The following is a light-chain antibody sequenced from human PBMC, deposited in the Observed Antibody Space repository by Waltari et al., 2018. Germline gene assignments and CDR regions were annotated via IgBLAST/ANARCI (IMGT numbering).Light chain of an antibody. J-gene: IGKJ1*01. CDR1: QTINKY. V-gene: IGKV1-39*01. Sequence: DIQMTQSPPSLSASVGDWVTITCRASQTINKYLNWYHQKPGKAPKLLIYDASNLQSGAPSSFSGSGSGTDFTLTISGLRPDDFATYYCQQSYSSPQTFGRGTRVDVK. CDR2: DAS. CDR3: QQSYSSPQT.